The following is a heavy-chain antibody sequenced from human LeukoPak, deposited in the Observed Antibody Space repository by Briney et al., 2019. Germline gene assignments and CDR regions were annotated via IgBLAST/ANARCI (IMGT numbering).Heavy chain of an antibody. CDR1: GVSISSYY. V-gene: IGHV4-4*09. J-gene: IGHJ5*02. D-gene: IGHD3-10*01. CDR2: IYTSGST. CDR3: ARHSSITMVRGVIISGNWFDP. Sequence: SETLSLTCTVSGVSISSYYWSWLRQPPGKGLEWIGYIYTSGSTNYNPSLKSRLTISVDTSKNQFSLKLSSVTAADTAVYSCARHSSITMVRGVIISGNWFDPWGQGTLVTVSS.